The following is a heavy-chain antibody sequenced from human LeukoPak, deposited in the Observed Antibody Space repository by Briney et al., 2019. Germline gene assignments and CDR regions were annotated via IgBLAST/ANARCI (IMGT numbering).Heavy chain of an antibody. J-gene: IGHJ6*04. CDR1: GGSFSGYY. V-gene: IGHV4-34*01. CDR3: ARLRPIVVVPAATDV. Sequence: SETLSLTCAVYGGSFSGYYWSWIRQPPGKGLEWIGEINHSGSTNYNPSLKSRVTISVDTSKNQFSLKLSSVTAADTAVYYCARLRPIVVVPAATDVWSKGTTVTVSS. D-gene: IGHD2-2*01. CDR2: INHSGST.